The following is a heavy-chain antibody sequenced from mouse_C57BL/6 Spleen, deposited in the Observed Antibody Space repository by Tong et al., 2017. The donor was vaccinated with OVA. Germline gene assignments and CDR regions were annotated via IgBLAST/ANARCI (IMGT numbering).Heavy chain of an antibody. CDR1: GYAFSSSW. V-gene: IGHV1-82*01. CDR3: ARSGSSPYYYAMDY. CDR2: IYPGSGNT. D-gene: IGHD1-1*01. J-gene: IGHJ4*01. Sequence: VQLQESGPELVKPGASVKISCKASGYAFSSSWMNWVKQRPGKGLEWIGRIYPGSGNTYYNEKFKGKATLTAEKSSSTAYMQLSSLTSEDSAVYFCARSGSSPYYYAMDYWGQGTSVTVSS.